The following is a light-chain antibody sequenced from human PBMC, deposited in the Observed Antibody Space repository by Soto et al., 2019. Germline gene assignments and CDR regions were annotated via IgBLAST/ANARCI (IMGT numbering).Light chain of an antibody. Sequence: QSVLTQPPSASGTPGQRVTISCSGSSSNIGSNTVNWYQQLPGTAPKLLIYSNNQRPSWVPDRFSGSKSGTSASLAISGRQSEDEADYYCAAWDDSLNGFYVFGTGTKLTVL. J-gene: IGLJ1*01. CDR1: SSNIGSNT. CDR3: AAWDDSLNGFYV. CDR2: SNN. V-gene: IGLV1-44*01.